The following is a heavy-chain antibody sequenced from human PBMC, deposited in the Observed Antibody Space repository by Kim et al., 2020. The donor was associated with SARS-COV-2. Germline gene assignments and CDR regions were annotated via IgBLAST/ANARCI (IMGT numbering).Heavy chain of an antibody. J-gene: IGHJ5*02. V-gene: IGHV1-8*01. Sequence: GYAQTFQGRVTMTRNTSIRTAYMELSNLRSEDTAVYYCERGVFEGSTRFDPWGQGTLVTVSS. CDR3: ERGVFEGSTRFDP. D-gene: IGHD6-13*01.